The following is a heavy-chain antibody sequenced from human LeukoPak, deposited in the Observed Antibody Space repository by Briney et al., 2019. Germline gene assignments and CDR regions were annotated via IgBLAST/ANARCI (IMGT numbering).Heavy chain of an antibody. V-gene: IGHV4-59*01. D-gene: IGHD4-17*01. CDR1: GGSISSYY. J-gene: IGHJ4*02. CDR3: ARAVYGDYPDY. Sequence: SETLFLTCTVSGGSISSYYWSWIRQPPGKGLEWIGYIYYSGSTNYNPSLKSRVTISVDTSKNQFSLKLSSVTASDTAVYYCARAVYGDYPDYWGQGTLVTVSS. CDR2: IYYSGST.